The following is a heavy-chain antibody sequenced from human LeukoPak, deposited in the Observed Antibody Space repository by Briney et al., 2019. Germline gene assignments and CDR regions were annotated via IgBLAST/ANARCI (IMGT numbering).Heavy chain of an antibody. J-gene: IGHJ6*02. V-gene: IGHV3-21*01. CDR2: ISSSNSYI. Sequence: GGTLRLSCAASGFTFSSYSMNWVRQAPGKGLEWVSSISSSNSYIYNADSVKGRFTISRDNARNSLYLQMNSLRAEDTAVYYCARSRRDNYYYYYGMDVWGQGTTVTVSS. D-gene: IGHD5-24*01. CDR3: ARSRRDNYYYYYGMDV. CDR1: GFTFSSYS.